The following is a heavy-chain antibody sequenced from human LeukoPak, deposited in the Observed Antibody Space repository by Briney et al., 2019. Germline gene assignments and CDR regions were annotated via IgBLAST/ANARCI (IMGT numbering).Heavy chain of an antibody. J-gene: IGHJ4*02. CDR3: ARELRGELSLRAPIDH. Sequence: ASVKVSCETSGYTFTSYDINWVRQATGQGLEWMGWMNPNSGNTGYAQKFQGRITMTRNTSTSTAYMQLSSLRSEDTAVYYCARELRGELSLRAPIDHWGQGTLVTVSS. D-gene: IGHD3-16*02. CDR1: GYTFTSYD. CDR2: MNPNSGNT. V-gene: IGHV1-8*01.